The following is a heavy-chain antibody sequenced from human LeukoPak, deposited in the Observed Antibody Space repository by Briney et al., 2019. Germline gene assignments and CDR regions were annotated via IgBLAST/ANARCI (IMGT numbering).Heavy chain of an antibody. D-gene: IGHD1-1*01. Sequence: PGGSLRLSCAASGLTFSSYWMHWVRHAPGKGLVWVSRVNSDRGSTSYADSVQGLFSLSTDNAKNTLYLQMSSLRAEETVVYYCGSGFVGTLWGQGPLVTVSS. V-gene: IGHV3-74*01. CDR2: VNSDRGST. J-gene: IGHJ4*02. CDR3: GSGFVGTL. CDR1: GLTFSSYW.